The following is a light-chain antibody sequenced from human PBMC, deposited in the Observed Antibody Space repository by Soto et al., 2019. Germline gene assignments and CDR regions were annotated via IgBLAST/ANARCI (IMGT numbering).Light chain of an antibody. CDR2: EGS. CDR1: SSDVGNYNL. J-gene: IGLJ1*01. Sequence: QSVLTQPASVSGSPGQSITISCTGTSSDVGNYNLVSWFQQHPGKAPKVIIYEGSKRPSGVSHRFSGSKSGNTASLTISGVQAEDEADYYCCSYAGSSTHVFGTGTKVNV. CDR3: CSYAGSSTHV. V-gene: IGLV2-23*01.